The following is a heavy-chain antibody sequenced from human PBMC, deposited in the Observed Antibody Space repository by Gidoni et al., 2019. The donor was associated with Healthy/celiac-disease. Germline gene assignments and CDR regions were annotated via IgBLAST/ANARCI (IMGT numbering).Heavy chain of an antibody. V-gene: IGHV1-69*01. CDR3: ARDPTTYCSSTSCYLYYYYGMDV. J-gene: IGHJ6*02. D-gene: IGHD2-2*01. CDR1: GGTFSSYA. Sequence: QVQLVQSGAEVKKPGSSVKVSCKASGGTFSSYAISWVRQAPGQGLEWMGGIIPIFGTANYAQKFQGRVTITADESTSTAYMELSSLRSEDTAVYYCARDPTTYCSSTSCYLYYYYGMDVWGQGTTVTVSS. CDR2: IIPIFGTA.